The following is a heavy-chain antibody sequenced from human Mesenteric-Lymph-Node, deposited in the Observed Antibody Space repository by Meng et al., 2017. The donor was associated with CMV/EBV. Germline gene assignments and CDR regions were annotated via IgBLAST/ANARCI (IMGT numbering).Heavy chain of an antibody. CDR2: IYYSGST. J-gene: IGHJ4*02. CDR1: GGSISSSSYY. CDR3: AREPAAGSIDY. V-gene: IGHV4-39*07. Sequence: ESLKISCTVSGGSISSSSYYWGWIRQPPGKGLEWIGSIYYSGSTYYNPSLKSRVTISVDTSKNQFSLKLSSVTAADTAVYYCAREPAAGSIDYWGQGTLVTVSS. D-gene: IGHD6-13*01.